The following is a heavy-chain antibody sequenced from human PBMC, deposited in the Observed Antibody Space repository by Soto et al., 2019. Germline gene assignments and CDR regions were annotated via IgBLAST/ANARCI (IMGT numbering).Heavy chain of an antibody. Sequence: QVQLVQSGAEVKKPGASVKVSCKASGYTFISYGITWVQQAPGQGLEWMGWISAYNAHTNYGQKFQDRVSLTTDTSTNTSYMEMRSLRSDDTAFYFCARVFRWSSSSWGFDSWGQGTLVTVSS. CDR1: GYTFISYG. CDR2: ISAYNAHT. D-gene: IGHD6-6*01. CDR3: ARVFRWSSSSWGFDS. J-gene: IGHJ4*02. V-gene: IGHV1-18*01.